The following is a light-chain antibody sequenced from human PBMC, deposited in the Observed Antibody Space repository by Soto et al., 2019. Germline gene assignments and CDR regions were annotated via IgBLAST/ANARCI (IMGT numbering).Light chain of an antibody. CDR3: QQYGSSPYT. CDR2: AAT. Sequence: EIVVTQSPSTLSLSPGERATLSRRASQSVSSNHLAWYQQKPGQAPRLLIFAATGRPTVIPDRFTGSGSGTDFTLTISRLEPEDFAMYYCQQYGSSPYTFGQGTKVDIK. CDR1: QSVSSNH. J-gene: IGKJ2*01. V-gene: IGKV3-20*01.